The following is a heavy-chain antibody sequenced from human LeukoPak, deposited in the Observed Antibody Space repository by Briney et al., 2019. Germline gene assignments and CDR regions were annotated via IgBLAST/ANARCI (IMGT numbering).Heavy chain of an antibody. CDR3: AKGDPYGSGSYPVDY. CDR2: ISYDGSNK. J-gene: IGHJ4*02. D-gene: IGHD3-10*01. Sequence: GGSLRLSCAASGFTFSSYGMHWVRQALGKGLEWVALISYDGSNKYYADSVKGRFTISRDNSKNTLYLQMNSLRPEDTAVYYCAKGDPYGSGSYPVDYWGQGTLVTVSS. CDR1: GFTFSSYG. V-gene: IGHV3-30*18.